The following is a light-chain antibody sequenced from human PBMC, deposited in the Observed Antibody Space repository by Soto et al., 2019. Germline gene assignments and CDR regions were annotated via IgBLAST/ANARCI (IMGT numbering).Light chain of an antibody. J-gene: IGKJ2*01. V-gene: IGKV3-15*01. CDR1: QSVSSN. CDR2: GAS. Sequence: EIVMTQSPATLSVSPGERVTLSCRASQSVSSNLAWYQQKPGQAPRLLIYGASTRATGIPARFSGSGSGTEFTLTISSRQSEDFAVYYCQQYHNWPPFTFGQGTKLEIK. CDR3: QQYHNWPPFT.